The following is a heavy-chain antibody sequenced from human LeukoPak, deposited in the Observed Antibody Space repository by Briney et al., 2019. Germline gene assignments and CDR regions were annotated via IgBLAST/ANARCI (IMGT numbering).Heavy chain of an antibody. CDR3: ASGVPGYCSSTSCYTVGGFDY. D-gene: IGHD2-2*02. J-gene: IGHJ4*02. Sequence: GESLKISCKGSGYSFTSYWIGWVRQMPGKGLEWMGIIYPGDSDTRYSPSFQGQVTISADKSISTAYLQWSSLKASDTAMYYCASGVPGYCSSTSCYTVGGFDYWGQGTLVTVSS. CDR2: IYPGDSDT. CDR1: GYSFTSYW. V-gene: IGHV5-51*01.